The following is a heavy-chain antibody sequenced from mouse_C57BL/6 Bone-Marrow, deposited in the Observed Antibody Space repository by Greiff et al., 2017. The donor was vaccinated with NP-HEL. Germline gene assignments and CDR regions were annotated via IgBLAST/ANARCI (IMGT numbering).Heavy chain of an antibody. CDR1: GFTFSNYW. J-gene: IGHJ2*01. Sequence: DVMLVESGGGLVQPGGSMKLSCVASGFTFSNYWMNWVRQSPEKGLEWVAQIRLKSDNYATHYAESVKGRFTISRDDSKSSVYLQMNNLRAEDTGIYYCTAYYGSSYNYFDYWGQGTTLTVSS. CDR2: IRLKSDNYAT. CDR3: TAYYGSSYNYFDY. D-gene: IGHD1-1*01. V-gene: IGHV6-3*01.